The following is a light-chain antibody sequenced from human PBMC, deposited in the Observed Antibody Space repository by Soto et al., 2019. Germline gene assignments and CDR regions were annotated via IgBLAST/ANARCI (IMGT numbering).Light chain of an antibody. Sequence: GLTKSLGAVSLYKGEGATLACRASQSLRSTYLAWYQQKPGQAPRLLIYGASNRATGIPDRFSGSGSGTDFTLTISRLEPEDFAVYYCQQYGSSGTFGQGTKVDI. V-gene: IGKV3-20*01. CDR1: QSLRSTY. CDR2: GAS. J-gene: IGKJ1*01. CDR3: QQYGSSGT.